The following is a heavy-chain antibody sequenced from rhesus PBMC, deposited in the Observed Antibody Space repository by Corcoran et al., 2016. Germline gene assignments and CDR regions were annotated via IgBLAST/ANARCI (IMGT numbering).Heavy chain of an antibody. V-gene: IGHV4-127*01. CDR2: VGGSSCYT. J-gene: IGHJ6*01. CDR3: ARGNGSYYSGYYELDS. Sequence: QVQLQESGPGLVKPSETLSFTCAVSGSSISSGYGWSWIRQPPGMGLEWIGFVGGSSCYTNFNPSPKSRVTNSKDTSKNRFSLELCSLTAADTAVYYCARGNGSYYSGYYELDSWGQGVVVTVSS. D-gene: IGHD3-16*01. CDR1: GSSISSGYG.